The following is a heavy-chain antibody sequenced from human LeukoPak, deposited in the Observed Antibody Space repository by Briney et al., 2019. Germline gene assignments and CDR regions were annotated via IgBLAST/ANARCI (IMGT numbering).Heavy chain of an antibody. CDR1: GGTFSSYA. D-gene: IGHD4-17*01. J-gene: IGHJ4*02. CDR2: IIPIFGTA. CDR3: ARMSFFGDYGDSISPDGDY. Sequence: GASVKVSCKASGGTFSSYAISWVRQAPGQGLEWMGGIIPIFGTANYAQKFQGRVTITADESTGTAYMELSSLRSEDTAVYYCARMSFFGDYGDSISPDGDYWGQGTLVTVSS. V-gene: IGHV1-69*13.